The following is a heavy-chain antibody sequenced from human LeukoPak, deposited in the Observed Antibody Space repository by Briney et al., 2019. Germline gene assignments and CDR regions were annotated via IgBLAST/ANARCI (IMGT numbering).Heavy chain of an antibody. J-gene: IGHJ6*02. Sequence: GASVKVSCKASGYTFSRYGISWVRQAPGQGLEWMGWISAHNGNTNYAQKFQGRVAMTTDTSTSTAYMELRSLRSDDTAVYYCARDGLMGVVVAALNYYYYGMDVWGQGTTVTVSS. CDR2: ISAHNGNT. CDR1: GYTFSRYG. V-gene: IGHV1-18*01. D-gene: IGHD2-15*01. CDR3: ARDGLMGVVVAALNYYYYGMDV.